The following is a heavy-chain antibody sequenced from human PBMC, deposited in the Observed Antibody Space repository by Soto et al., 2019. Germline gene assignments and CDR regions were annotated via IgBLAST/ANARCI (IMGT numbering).Heavy chain of an antibody. V-gene: IGHV4-34*01. J-gene: IGHJ6*02. CDR1: GGSFSGYY. CDR2: INHSGST. Sequence: SETLSLTCAVYGGSFSGYYWSWIRQPPGKGLEWIGEINHSGSTNYNPSLKSRVTISVDTSKNQFSLKLSSVTAADTAVYYCARGAKQWPGRDYYYYGMDVWGQGTTVTVSS. D-gene: IGHD6-19*01. CDR3: ARGAKQWPGRDYYYYGMDV.